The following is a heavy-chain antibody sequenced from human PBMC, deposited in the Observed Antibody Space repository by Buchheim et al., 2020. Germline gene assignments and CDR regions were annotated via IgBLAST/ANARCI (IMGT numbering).Heavy chain of an antibody. CDR2: ISGSGGST. CDR1: GFTFRSYA. J-gene: IGHJ4*02. CDR3: ARAFTMIVVGIPRY. Sequence: EVQLLESGGGLVQPGGSLRLSCAASGFTFRSYAMSWFRQAPGKGLEWVSAISGSGGSTYYADSVKGRFTISRDNSKNTLYLPLNSLWTEDTAVYYCARAFTMIVVGIPRYWSQGT. D-gene: IGHD3-22*01. V-gene: IGHV3-23*01.